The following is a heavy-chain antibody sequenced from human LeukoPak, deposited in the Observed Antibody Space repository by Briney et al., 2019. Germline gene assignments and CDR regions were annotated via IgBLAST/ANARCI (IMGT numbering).Heavy chain of an antibody. D-gene: IGHD3-16*02. V-gene: IGHV3-30*02. CDR1: GFTFSSYG. CDR3: AKADEYYDYVWGSYRPHKFDY. CDR2: IRYDGSNK. J-gene: IGHJ4*02. Sequence: GGSLRLSCAASGFTFSSYGMHWVRQAPGKGLECVAFIRYDGSNKYYADSVKGRFTISRDNSKNTLYLQMNSLRAEDTAVYYCAKADEYYDYVWGSYRPHKFDYWGQGTLVTVSS.